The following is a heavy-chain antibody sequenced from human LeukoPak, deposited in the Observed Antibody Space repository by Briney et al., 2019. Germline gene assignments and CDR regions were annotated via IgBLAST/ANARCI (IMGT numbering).Heavy chain of an antibody. Sequence: SETLSLTCAVYGGSFSGYYWSWIRQPPGKGLEWIGEINHIGSTNYNPSLKSRVTISVDTSKNQFSLKLSSVTAADTAVYYCAREKYSSSWYVSWFDPWGQGTLVTVSS. D-gene: IGHD6-13*01. CDR2: INHIGST. J-gene: IGHJ5*02. CDR3: AREKYSSSWYVSWFDP. CDR1: GGSFSGYY. V-gene: IGHV4-34*01.